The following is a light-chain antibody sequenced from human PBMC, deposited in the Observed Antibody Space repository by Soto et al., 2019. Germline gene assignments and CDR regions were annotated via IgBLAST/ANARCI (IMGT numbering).Light chain of an antibody. CDR2: GAS. CDR3: QQYHDWPPIT. V-gene: IGKV3-15*01. CDR1: QTVSDD. Sequence: EIVMTQFPATLFVSPGERATLSCRASQTVSDDLAWYQQKPGQSPRLLIYGASTRATDIPARLRGGGSGKEYTLTISNLQSEDSEIYYSQQYHDWPPITFGPGTKVNI. J-gene: IGKJ3*01.